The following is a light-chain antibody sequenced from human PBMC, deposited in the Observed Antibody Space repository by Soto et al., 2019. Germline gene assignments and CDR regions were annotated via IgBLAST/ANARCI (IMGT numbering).Light chain of an antibody. J-gene: IGLJ1*01. V-gene: IGLV1-44*01. Sequence: QLVLTQPPSASGTPGQRVTISCSGSSSNVGSNSVNWYQQLPGTAPKLLIYTNNKRPPGVPDRVSGSRSGTSASLAISGLRSEDEADYYCAAWDDSLHGYVFGSGTKLTVL. CDR3: AAWDDSLHGYV. CDR2: TNN. CDR1: SSNVGSNS.